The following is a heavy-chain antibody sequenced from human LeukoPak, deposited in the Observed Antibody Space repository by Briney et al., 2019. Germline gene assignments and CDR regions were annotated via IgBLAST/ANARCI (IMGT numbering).Heavy chain of an antibody. V-gene: IGHV3-64D*09. J-gene: IGHJ4*02. CDR3: AKAAMIVVVITTGIDY. CDR2: IATDGGGT. CDR1: GLTLSTYA. D-gene: IGHD3-22*01. Sequence: GGSLRLSCSGSGLTLSTYAMHWVRQAPGKGLEYVSAIATDGGGTYYADSVKGRFTISRDKSKNTLYLQMRSLRAEDTAVYYCAKAAMIVVVITTGIDYWGQGTLVTVSS.